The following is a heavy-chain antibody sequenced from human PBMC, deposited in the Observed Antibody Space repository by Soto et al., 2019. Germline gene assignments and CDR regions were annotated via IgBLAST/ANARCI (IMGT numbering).Heavy chain of an antibody. CDR1: GYSISSGYY. J-gene: IGHJ5*02. Sequence: SETLSLTCAVSGYSISSGYYWGWIRQTPGKGLEWIASIYHSGSTYYNPSLKSRVTISVDTSKNQFSLKLTSVTAADTAVYYCARGAATVSPGWFDPWGQGIMVTVSS. CDR2: IYHSGST. D-gene: IGHD4-17*01. V-gene: IGHV4-38-2*01. CDR3: ARGAATVSPGWFDP.